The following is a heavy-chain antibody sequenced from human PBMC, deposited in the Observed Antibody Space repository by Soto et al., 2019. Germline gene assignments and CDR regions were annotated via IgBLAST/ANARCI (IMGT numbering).Heavy chain of an antibody. J-gene: IGHJ5*02. CDR1: GFSISSHV. CDR2: ISGSGGGT. Sequence: EVQLLASRGDLVQPGGSLRLSCAASGFSISSHVLSWVRQAPGKGLEWVSSISGSGGGTYYADSVKGRFIISRDNSKNTLDLQMNSLRVEDTAVYYCAKGWCDAWGQGTLVTVFS. V-gene: IGHV3-23*01. CDR3: AKGWCDA.